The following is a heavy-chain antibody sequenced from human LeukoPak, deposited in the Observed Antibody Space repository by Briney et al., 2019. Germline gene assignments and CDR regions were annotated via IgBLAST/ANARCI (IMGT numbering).Heavy chain of an antibody. D-gene: IGHD6-19*01. CDR3: ARLDKSSGLGFDY. J-gene: IGHJ4*02. CDR2: IYYSGST. V-gene: IGHV4-59*01. Sequence: SETLSLTCTVSGGSISSYYWSWFRQPPGKGLEWIGYIYYSGSTNYNPSLKSRVTISVDTSKNQFSLKLSSVTAADTAVYYCARLDKSSGLGFDYWGQGTLVTVSS. CDR1: GGSISSYY.